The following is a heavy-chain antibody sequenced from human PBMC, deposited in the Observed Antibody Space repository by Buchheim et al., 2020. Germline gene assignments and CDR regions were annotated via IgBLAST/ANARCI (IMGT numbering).Heavy chain of an antibody. CDR3: ARQRFLEWLPRSYWYCDL. CDR1: GGSISSSNW. D-gene: IGHD3-3*01. Sequence: QVQLQESGPGLVKPSGTLSLTCAVSGGSISSSNWWSWVRQPPGKGLEWIGEIYHRGRTNYNPSIKSGLTISVDKSKNQLGLKLSSVTAADTAVYYCARQRFLEWLPRSYWYCDLWGRGTL. J-gene: IGHJ2*01. V-gene: IGHV4-4*02. CDR2: IYHRGRT.